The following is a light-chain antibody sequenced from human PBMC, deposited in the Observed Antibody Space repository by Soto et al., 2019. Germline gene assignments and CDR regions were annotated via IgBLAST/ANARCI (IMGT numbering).Light chain of an antibody. J-gene: IGKJ4*01. CDR3: QQYDNLPPT. CDR2: DTS. Sequence: DLQMTQSPSSLSASVGDRVTITCQASQDISNYLNWYQQKPGKAPKLLIYDTSNLETGVPSRFSGSGSGTEFTFTISSLQPEDIATYSCQQYDNLPPTFGGGTKVEIK. V-gene: IGKV1-33*01. CDR1: QDISNY.